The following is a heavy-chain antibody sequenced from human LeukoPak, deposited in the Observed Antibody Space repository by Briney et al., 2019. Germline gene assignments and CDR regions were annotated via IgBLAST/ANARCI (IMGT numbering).Heavy chain of an antibody. CDR1: GFAFDDYT. CDR2: ISWDGGST. CDR3: AKDGDGGGNFLLDY. V-gene: IGHV3-43*01. J-gene: IGHJ4*02. Sequence: GGSLRLSCAASGFAFDDYTMHWVRQAPGKGLEWVSLISWDGGSTYYADSVKGRFTISRDNSKNFLYLQMNSLRTEDTALYYCAKDGDGGGNFLLDYWGQGTLVTVSS. D-gene: IGHD4-23*01.